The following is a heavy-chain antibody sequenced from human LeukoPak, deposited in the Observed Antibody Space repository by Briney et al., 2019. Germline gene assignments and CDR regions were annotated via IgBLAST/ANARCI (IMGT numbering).Heavy chain of an antibody. CDR2: IYYSGST. Sequence: SETLSLTCTVSGGSISSYYWSWIRQPPGKGLEWIGYIYYSGSTNYNPSLKSRVTISVDTSKNQFSLKLSSVIAADTAVYYCARTRGTDAFDIWGQGTMVTVSS. CDR3: ARTRGTDAFDI. J-gene: IGHJ3*02. D-gene: IGHD3-16*01. CDR1: GGSISSYY. V-gene: IGHV4-59*08.